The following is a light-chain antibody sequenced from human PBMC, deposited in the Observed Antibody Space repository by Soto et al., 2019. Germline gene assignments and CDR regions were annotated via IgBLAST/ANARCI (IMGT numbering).Light chain of an antibody. CDR3: HQYGSSPQT. Sequence: IVLTLSPGTLSLSPGQRATLSCRGSQSVSSSYLAWYQQKPGQAPRLLIYGASSRATGIPDRFTGSGSGTDFTLTISRLEPEDFAVFYCHQYGSSPQTFGQGTKVDIK. V-gene: IGKV3-20*01. CDR1: QSVSSSY. J-gene: IGKJ1*01. CDR2: GAS.